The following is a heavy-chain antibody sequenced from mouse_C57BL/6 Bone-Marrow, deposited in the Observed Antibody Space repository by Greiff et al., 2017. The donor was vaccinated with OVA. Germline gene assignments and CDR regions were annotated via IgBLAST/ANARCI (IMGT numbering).Heavy chain of an antibody. J-gene: IGHJ4*01. CDR3: ARQRTGTKAMDY. CDR1: GFTFSDYY. D-gene: IGHD4-1*01. Sequence: EVKVEESGGGLVQPGGSLKLSCAASGFTFSDYYMYWVRQTPEKRLEWVAYISNGGGSTYYPDTVKGRFTISRDNAKNTLYLQMSRLKSEDTAMYYCARQRTGTKAMDYWGQGTSVTVSS. V-gene: IGHV5-12*01. CDR2: ISNGGGST.